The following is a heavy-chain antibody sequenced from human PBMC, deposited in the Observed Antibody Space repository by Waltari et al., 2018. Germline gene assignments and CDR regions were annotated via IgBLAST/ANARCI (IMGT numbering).Heavy chain of an antibody. CDR2: ISGVGSGK. Sequence: EVQLVESGGGLVQPGGSLRLSCAASGFTLNSYAMSWVRQAPGKGLEWVASISGVGSGKYYADYVRGRFTISRDNSKSTLYLQMNNLRAEDTAVYYCAKVESGRYYDYWGQGTLVTVSS. CDR1: GFTLNSYA. V-gene: IGHV3-23*04. CDR3: AKVESGRYYDY. D-gene: IGHD6-25*01. J-gene: IGHJ4*02.